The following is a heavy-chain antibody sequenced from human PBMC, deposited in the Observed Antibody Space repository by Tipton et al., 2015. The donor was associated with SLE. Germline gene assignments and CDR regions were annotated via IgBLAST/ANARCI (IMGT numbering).Heavy chain of an antibody. CDR1: GFTFSSYA. Sequence: SLRLSCAASGFTFSSYAMSWVRQAPGKGLEWVSAISGSGGSTYYADSVKGRFTISRDNSKNTLYLQMNSLRAEDTAVYYCAKDKYKDSSAPERHYFDYWGQGTLVTVSS. CDR2: ISGSGGST. J-gene: IGHJ4*02. V-gene: IGHV3-23*01. CDR3: AKDKYKDSSAPERHYFDY. D-gene: IGHD3-22*01.